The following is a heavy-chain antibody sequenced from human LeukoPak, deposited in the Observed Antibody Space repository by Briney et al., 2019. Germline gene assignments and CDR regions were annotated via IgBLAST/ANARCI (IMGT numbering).Heavy chain of an antibody. Sequence: ASVKVSCKASGYTLTAYYMHWVRQAPGQGLEWMGWINSNSGGTNYAQKFQGRVSMTRDTSISTAYMELSRLRSDDTAVYYCAREKGGRGYQTTVHFDYWGQGTLVTVSS. D-gene: IGHD4-17*01. CDR1: GYTLTAYY. J-gene: IGHJ4*02. V-gene: IGHV1-2*02. CDR3: AREKGGRGYQTTVHFDY. CDR2: INSNSGGT.